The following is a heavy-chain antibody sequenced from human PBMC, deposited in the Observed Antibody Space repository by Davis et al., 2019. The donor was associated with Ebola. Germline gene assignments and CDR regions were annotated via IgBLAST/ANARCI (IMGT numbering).Heavy chain of an antibody. CDR1: GGSISSGGYS. D-gene: IGHD3-10*01. Sequence: MPSETLSLTCAVSGGSISSGGYSWSWIRQPPGKGLEWIGYIYHSGSTYYNPSLKSRVTISVDTSKNQFSLKLSSVTAADTAVYYCARGPSGFGEFYYYGMDVWGKGTTVTVSS. J-gene: IGHJ6*04. V-gene: IGHV4-30-2*05. CDR3: ARGPSGFGEFYYYGMDV. CDR2: IYHSGST.